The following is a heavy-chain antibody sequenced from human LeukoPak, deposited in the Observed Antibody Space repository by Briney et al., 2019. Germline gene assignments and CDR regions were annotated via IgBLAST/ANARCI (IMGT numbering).Heavy chain of an antibody. CDR1: GGTFSSYA. CDR3: ARDLGYYDSSGYYYAHPYYFDY. Sequence: SVKVSCKASGGTFSSYAISWVRQAPGQGLEWMGRIIPIFGTANYAQKFQGRLTITADKSTSTAYMELSRLRSEDTAVYYCARDLGYYDSSGYYYAHPYYFDYWGQGTLVTVSS. V-gene: IGHV1-69*06. CDR2: IIPIFGTA. D-gene: IGHD3-22*01. J-gene: IGHJ4*02.